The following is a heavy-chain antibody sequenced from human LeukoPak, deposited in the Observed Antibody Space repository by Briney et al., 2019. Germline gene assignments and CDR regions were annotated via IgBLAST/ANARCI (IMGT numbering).Heavy chain of an antibody. D-gene: IGHD3-10*01. J-gene: IGHJ5*02. Sequence: GASVRVSCKVSGYTLTELSMHWVRQAPGKGLEWMGGFDPEDGETIYAQKFQGRVTMTEDTSTDTAYMELSSLRSEDTAVYYCARTMVRGVIELGPNWFDPWGQGTLVTVSS. CDR2: FDPEDGET. CDR3: ARTMVRGVIELGPNWFDP. V-gene: IGHV1-24*01. CDR1: GYTLTELS.